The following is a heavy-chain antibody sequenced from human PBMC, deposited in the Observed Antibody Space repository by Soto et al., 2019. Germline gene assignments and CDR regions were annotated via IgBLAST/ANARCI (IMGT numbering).Heavy chain of an antibody. CDR1: GFTVSDSW. V-gene: IGHV3-7*01. CDR2: IKPDESEK. CDR3: VRGGSNYAS. D-gene: IGHD4-4*01. Sequence: EVQLVESGGGLVQPGGSLRLSCTASGFTVSDSWMTWVRQAPGKGLEWVARIKPDESEKKYADSVKGRFSISRDNAKNSMYLQMDSLRGEDTDVYYCVRGGSNYASWGQGTLVTVSS. J-gene: IGHJ5*02.